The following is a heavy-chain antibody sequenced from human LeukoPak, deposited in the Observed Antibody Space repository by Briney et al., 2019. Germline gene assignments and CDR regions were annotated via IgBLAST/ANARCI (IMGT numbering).Heavy chain of an antibody. Sequence: SVKVSFKASGGTFSSYAISWVRQAPGQGLEWMGRIIPIFGTANYAQKFQGRVTITTDESTSTAYMELSSLRSEDTAVYYCARGGDGYNLGWFDYWGQGTLVTVSS. CDR2: IIPIFGTA. J-gene: IGHJ4*02. V-gene: IGHV1-69*05. CDR3: ARGGDGYNLGWFDY. D-gene: IGHD5-24*01. CDR1: GGTFSSYA.